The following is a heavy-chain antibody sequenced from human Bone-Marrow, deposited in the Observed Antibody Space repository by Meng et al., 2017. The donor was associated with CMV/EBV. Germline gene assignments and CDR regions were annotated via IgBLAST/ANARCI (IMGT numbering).Heavy chain of an antibody. D-gene: IGHD5-12*01. Sequence: SETLSLTCTVSGYSISSGYYWGWIRQPPGKGLEWIGYIYYSGSTNYNPSLKSRVTISVDTSKNQFSLKLSSVTAADTAVYYCARGRGDIVPALNYWGQGTLVTVSS. CDR3: ARGRGDIVPALNY. CDR2: IYYSGST. CDR1: GYSISSGYY. J-gene: IGHJ4*02. V-gene: IGHV4-61*01.